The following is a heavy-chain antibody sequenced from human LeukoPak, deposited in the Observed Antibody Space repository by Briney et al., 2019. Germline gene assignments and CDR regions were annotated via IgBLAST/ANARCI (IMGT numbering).Heavy chain of an antibody. CDR2: IIPIFGTA. D-gene: IGHD3-10*01. V-gene: IGHV1-69*13. CDR1: GGTFSSYA. J-gene: IGHJ4*02. Sequence: GASVKVSCKASGGTFSSYAISWVRQAPGQGLEWMGGIIPIFGTANYAQKFQGRVTITADESTSTAYMELSSLRSEDTAVYYRARGELWFGELPKSLDYWGQRTLVTVSS. CDR3: ARGELWFGELPKSLDY.